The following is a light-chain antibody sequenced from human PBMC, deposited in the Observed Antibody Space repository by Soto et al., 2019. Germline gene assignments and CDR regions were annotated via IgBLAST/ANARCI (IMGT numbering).Light chain of an antibody. Sequence: EIVLTQSRGTLSLSPGGRATISCRASQSVTSNYIAWYPKKPGQAPRLIILGASIRATGIPDRFSGSGSGTEFTLTISSLQPVDFATYYCQHYNSYSEAFGQGTKVDI. CDR3: QHYNSYSEA. J-gene: IGKJ1*01. CDR2: GAS. CDR1: QSVTSNY. V-gene: IGKV3-20*01.